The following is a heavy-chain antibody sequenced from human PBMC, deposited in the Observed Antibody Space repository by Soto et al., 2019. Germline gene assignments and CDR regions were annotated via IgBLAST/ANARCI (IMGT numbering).Heavy chain of an antibody. J-gene: IGHJ4*02. CDR1: GFTFNAYA. V-gene: IGHV3-64D*06. D-gene: IGHD3-10*01. Sequence: GGSLRLSCAASGFTFNAYAMHWIRQAPGKGLDDVSAISSSGFATYYADSVKGRFTISRDNSKNTMYLQMSDLRHEDTAVYFCVKVLSRKGCGEVSHIDYWGQGTLVTVSS. CDR2: ISSSGFAT. CDR3: VKVLSRKGCGEVSHIDY.